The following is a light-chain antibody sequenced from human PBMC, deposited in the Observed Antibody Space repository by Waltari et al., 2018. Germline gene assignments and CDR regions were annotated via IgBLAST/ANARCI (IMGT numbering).Light chain of an antibody. CDR2: DVS. Sequence: QSALTQPASVSGSPGQSITISCTGTSSDVGAYNYVSWYQQHPGKAPKLMIYDVSNRPSGVSNRFSGSKSGNTAYLTISGLQAEDEADYYCSSYISSSTLELFGGGTSLTVL. CDR1: SSDVGAYNY. CDR3: SSYISSSTLEL. J-gene: IGLJ2*01. V-gene: IGLV2-14*03.